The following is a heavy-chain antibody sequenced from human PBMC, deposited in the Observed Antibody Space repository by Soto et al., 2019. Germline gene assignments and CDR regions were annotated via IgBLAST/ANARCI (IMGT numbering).Heavy chain of an antibody. V-gene: IGHV4-59*08. D-gene: IGHD6-19*01. Sequence: PSETLSLTCTVSGGSISRYYWSWIRQPPGKGLEWIGYIYYSGSTNYNPSLKSRVTISVDTSKNQFSLKLSSVTAADTAVYYCARHTGVAGTRRLYYYYMYVWGKGTTVTVSS. CDR1: GGSISRYY. CDR3: ARHTGVAGTRRLYYYYMYV. J-gene: IGHJ6*03. CDR2: IYYSGST.